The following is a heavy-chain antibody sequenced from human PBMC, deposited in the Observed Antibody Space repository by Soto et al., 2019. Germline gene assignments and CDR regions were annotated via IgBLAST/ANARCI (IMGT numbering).Heavy chain of an antibody. CDR3: ARSMTTVVTRALYYYYYGMDV. Sequence: AASVKVSCKASGYTFTSYYMHWVRQAPGQGLEWMGIINPSGGSTSYAQKFQGRVTMTRDTSTSTVYMELSSLRSEDTAVYYCARSMTTVVTRALYYYYYGMDVWGQGTTVTVSS. V-gene: IGHV1-46*01. D-gene: IGHD4-17*01. CDR1: GYTFTSYY. CDR2: INPSGGST. J-gene: IGHJ6*02.